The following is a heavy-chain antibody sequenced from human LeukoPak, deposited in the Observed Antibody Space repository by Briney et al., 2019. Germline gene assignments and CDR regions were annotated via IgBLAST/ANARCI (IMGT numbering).Heavy chain of an antibody. CDR2: ISSNGGST. J-gene: IGHJ4*02. CDR3: ARDFDEWELRGCGY. Sequence: GGSLRLSCAASGFTFSSYAMHWVRQAPGKGLEYVSAISSNGGSTYYANSVKGRFTISRDNSKNTLYLQMGSLRAEDMAVYYCARDFDEWELRGCGYWGQGTLVTVSS. D-gene: IGHD1-26*01. V-gene: IGHV3-64*01. CDR1: GFTFSSYA.